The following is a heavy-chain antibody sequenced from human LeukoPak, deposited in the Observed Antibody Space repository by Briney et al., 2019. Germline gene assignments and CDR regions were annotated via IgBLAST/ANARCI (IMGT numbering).Heavy chain of an antibody. Sequence: TSETLSLTCTVSGGPISSGDYYWSWIRQPPGKGLEWIGYIYYSGSTYYNPSLKSRVTISVDTSKNQFSLKLSSVTAADTAVYYCARVNYDYYYYMDVWGKGITVTVSS. V-gene: IGHV4-30-4*08. J-gene: IGHJ6*03. D-gene: IGHD4-23*01. CDR2: IYYSGST. CDR1: GGPISSGDYY. CDR3: ARVNYDYYYYMDV.